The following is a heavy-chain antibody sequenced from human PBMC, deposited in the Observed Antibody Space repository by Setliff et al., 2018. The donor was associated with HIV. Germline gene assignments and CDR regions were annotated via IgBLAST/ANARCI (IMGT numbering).Heavy chain of an antibody. CDR3: ARATYFDFWSAYRHYYMDV. CDR1: GGSIGSHY. V-gene: IGHV4-59*11. D-gene: IGHD3-3*01. CDR2: IHSSGGT. J-gene: IGHJ6*03. Sequence: LSLTCSVSGGSIGSHYWSWIRQSPGKGLEWIGYIHSSGGTNYNTSLKSRLTILVDTSKNQISLRLKSVTAADTAVYYCARATYFDFWSAYRHYYMDVWGKGTTVTVSS.